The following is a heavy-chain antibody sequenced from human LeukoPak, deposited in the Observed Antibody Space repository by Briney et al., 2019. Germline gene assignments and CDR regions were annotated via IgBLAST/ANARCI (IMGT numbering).Heavy chain of an antibody. CDR1: GFTFSSYS. CDR3: ARDRDIVVVPAAPDAFDI. V-gene: IGHV3-21*01. J-gene: IGHJ3*02. Sequence: PGGSLRLSCAASGFTFSSYSMNWVRQAPGKGLEWVSSISSSSSYIYYADSVKGRFTISRDNAKNSLYLQMNSLRAEDTAVYYCARDRDIVVVPAAPDAFDIWGQGTMVTVSS. CDR2: ISSSSSYI. D-gene: IGHD2-2*01.